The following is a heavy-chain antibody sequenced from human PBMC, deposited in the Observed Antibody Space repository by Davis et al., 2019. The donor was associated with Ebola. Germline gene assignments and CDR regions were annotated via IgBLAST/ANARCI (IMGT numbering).Heavy chain of an antibody. V-gene: IGHV4-39*01. CDR1: GGSFSGHY. D-gene: IGHD1-26*01. J-gene: IGHJ3*02. Sequence: SETLSLTCAVYGGSFSGHYWGWIRQPPGKGLEWIGSIYYNGFTYYKPSLKSRVTISVDTSRNQFSLKLSSATAADTAVYYCARPWYSGTYYDAYDIWGQGTMVAVSS. CDR2: IYYNGFT. CDR3: ARPWYSGTYYDAYDI.